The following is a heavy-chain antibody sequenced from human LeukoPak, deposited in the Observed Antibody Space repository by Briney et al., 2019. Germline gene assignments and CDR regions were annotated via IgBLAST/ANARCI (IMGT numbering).Heavy chain of an antibody. V-gene: IGHV3-13*01. D-gene: IGHD6-19*01. Sequence: GGSLRLSCAASGFTFSSYEMHWVCQGTGKGLEWVSAIGDAGDTYYAGSVKGRFTISRENAKNSLYLQMNSLRAGDTAVYYCAREGEAGTGAYDIWGQGTMVTVSS. J-gene: IGHJ3*02. CDR3: AREGEAGTGAYDI. CDR1: GFTFSSYE. CDR2: IGDAGDT.